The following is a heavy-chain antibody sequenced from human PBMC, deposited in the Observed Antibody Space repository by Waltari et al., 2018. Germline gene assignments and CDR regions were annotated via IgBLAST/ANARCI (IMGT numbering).Heavy chain of an antibody. CDR3: ARRYWTYSYYYMDF. D-gene: IGHD1-20*01. J-gene: IGHJ6*03. Sequence: QVQLVQSGAEVKKPGAAVKVACKASGETVTSYDSNWVRQATGQGLEGLGLMNPYIVITCYAQKFHGRVTMTRNTSISTAYMALSSLRSEDTAVYYCARRYWTYSYYYMDFWGKGTTVTVSS. CDR2: MNPYIVIT. CDR1: GETVTSYD. V-gene: IGHV1-8*01.